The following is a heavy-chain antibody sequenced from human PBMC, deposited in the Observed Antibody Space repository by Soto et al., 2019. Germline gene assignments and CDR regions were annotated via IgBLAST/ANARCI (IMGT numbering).Heavy chain of an antibody. Sequence: GESLKISCRASGFKFTDYWIAWVRQMPGKGLEWMGIFYAGDSDSKYSPSFQGQVTISVDKSINTAYLQWRGLRASDTATYYCARLGYYYDSAGLGAFDIWGQGAMVTVSS. CDR2: FYAGDSDS. J-gene: IGHJ3*02. CDR3: ARLGYYYDSAGLGAFDI. V-gene: IGHV5-51*01. D-gene: IGHD3-22*01. CDR1: GFKFTDYW.